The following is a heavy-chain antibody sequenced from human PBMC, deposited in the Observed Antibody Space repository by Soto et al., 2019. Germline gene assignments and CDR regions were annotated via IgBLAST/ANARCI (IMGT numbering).Heavy chain of an antibody. Sequence: GGSLRLSCAASGFICSSYDMSWVRQAPGKGLEWVSTILVDGRTFYVDSVKGRLTISRDNSKNTVYLQMNSLTAGDTAQYYCAKATATGGGAFDICGQGTMVT. V-gene: IGHV3-23*01. J-gene: IGHJ3*02. CDR3: AKATATGGGAFDI. CDR2: ILVDGRT. CDR1: GFICSSYD. D-gene: IGHD1-1*01.